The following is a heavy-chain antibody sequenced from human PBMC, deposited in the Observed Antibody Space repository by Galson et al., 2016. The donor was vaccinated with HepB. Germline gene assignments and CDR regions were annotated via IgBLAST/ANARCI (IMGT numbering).Heavy chain of an antibody. Sequence: SLRLSCAASGFTFSSYAMHWVRQAPGKGLEWVAVISYDGSNKNYADSVKGRLTISRDNSKNMLYLQMNSLRAEDTAVYYCARDLYGVYSSSWDSPFDYWGQGTRVTVSS. J-gene: IGHJ4*02. D-gene: IGHD6-13*01. V-gene: IGHV3-30-3*01. CDR3: ARDLYGVYSSSWDSPFDY. CDR2: ISYDGSNK. CDR1: GFTFSSYA.